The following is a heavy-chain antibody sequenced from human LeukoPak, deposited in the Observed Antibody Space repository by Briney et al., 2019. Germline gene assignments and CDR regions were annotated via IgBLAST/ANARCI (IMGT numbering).Heavy chain of an antibody. Sequence: GGSLRLACAVSGFIVSNKYMNSVRQAPGKGLEWVSLLYSAGATYYADSVKGRFTISRDNSRNTLYLQMNSLAAEDTAVYYCARVFEYSTSRGYFDYWGQGTLVTVSS. D-gene: IGHD6-6*01. CDR1: GFIVSNKY. CDR3: ARVFEYSTSRGYFDY. CDR2: LYSAGAT. J-gene: IGHJ4*02. V-gene: IGHV3-53*01.